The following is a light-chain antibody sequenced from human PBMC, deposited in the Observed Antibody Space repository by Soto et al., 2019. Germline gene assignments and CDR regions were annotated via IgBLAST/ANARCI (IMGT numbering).Light chain of an antibody. Sequence: QSVLTQPPSVSAAPGQKITISCSGGSFNIGQTPVSWYQQLPGTAPRLLIYDNEKRPSGIPDRFSGSKSGTSATLGITGLQTGHEADYYCGAWDTSLSAGVFGGGTKLTVL. CDR2: DNE. V-gene: IGLV1-51*01. CDR3: GAWDTSLSAGV. CDR1: SFNIGQTP. J-gene: IGLJ3*02.